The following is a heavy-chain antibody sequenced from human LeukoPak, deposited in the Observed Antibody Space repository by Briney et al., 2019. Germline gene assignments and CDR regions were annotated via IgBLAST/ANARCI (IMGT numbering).Heavy chain of an antibody. Sequence: GESLKISCQGSGYSFTSYWIGWVRQMPGKGLEWMGIIYPGDSDTRYSPSFQGQVTISADKSISTAYLQCSGLKASDTAMYYCARLGPTAGTPHQFDYWGQGTLVTVSS. CDR1: GYSFTSYW. CDR2: IYPGDSDT. J-gene: IGHJ4*02. V-gene: IGHV5-51*01. D-gene: IGHD6-13*01. CDR3: ARLGPTAGTPHQFDY.